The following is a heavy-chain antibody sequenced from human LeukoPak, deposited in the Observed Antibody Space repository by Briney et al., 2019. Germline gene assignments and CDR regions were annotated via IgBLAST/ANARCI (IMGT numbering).Heavy chain of an antibody. CDR1: GGTFSSYA. CDR3: ARLEQQLVLELANGDDY. CDR2: IIPTLGIA. Sequence: ASVKVSCKASGGTFSSYAISWVRQAPGQGLEWMGRIIPTLGIANYAQKFQGRVTITADKSTSTAYMELSSLRSEDTAVYYCARLEQQLVLELANGDDYWGQGTLVTVSS. V-gene: IGHV1-69*04. D-gene: IGHD6-13*01. J-gene: IGHJ4*02.